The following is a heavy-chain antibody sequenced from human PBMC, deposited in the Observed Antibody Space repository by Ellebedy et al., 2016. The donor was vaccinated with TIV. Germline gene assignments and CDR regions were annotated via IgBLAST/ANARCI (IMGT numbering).Heavy chain of an antibody. Sequence: SLKISCAASGFTFDDYTMYWVRQAPGKGLEWVSGVSWNSGGIGHADSVKGRFTISRDNAKKSLYLQMNNLRPEDKAFYYCAKSGGGRKYYYLDSWGQGTLVTVSS. V-gene: IGHV3-9*01. CDR3: AKSGGGRKYYYLDS. CDR2: VSWNSGGI. D-gene: IGHD3-16*01. CDR1: GFTFDDYT. J-gene: IGHJ1*01.